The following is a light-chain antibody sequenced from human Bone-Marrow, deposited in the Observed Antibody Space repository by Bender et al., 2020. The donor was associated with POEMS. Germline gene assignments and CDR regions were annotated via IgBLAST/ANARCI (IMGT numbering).Light chain of an antibody. J-gene: IGLJ3*02. Sequence: QSALTQPASVSGSPGQSISISCTGTNSDIGGYNFVSWYQQHPGNAPKVIIYEGSKRPSGVSIRFSGSKSGNTASLTISGLQAEDEADYYCCSYTSSSTWVFGGGTKLTVL. CDR3: CSYTSSSTWV. CDR2: EGS. CDR1: NSDIGGYNF. V-gene: IGLV2-14*01.